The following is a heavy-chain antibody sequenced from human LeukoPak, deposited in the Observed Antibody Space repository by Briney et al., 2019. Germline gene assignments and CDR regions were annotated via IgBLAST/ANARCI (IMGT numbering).Heavy chain of an antibody. J-gene: IGHJ4*02. D-gene: IGHD3-22*01. CDR2: IYYSGST. V-gene: IGHV4-39*01. CDR3: ASRPLYYYDSSGYSY. Sequence: SETLSLTCTVSGGSISSSSYYWGWIRQPPGKGLEWIGSIYYSGSTYYNPSLKSRVTISVDTSKNQFSLKLSSVTAADTAVYYCASRPLYYYDSSGYSYWGQGTLVTVSS. CDR1: GGSISSSSYY.